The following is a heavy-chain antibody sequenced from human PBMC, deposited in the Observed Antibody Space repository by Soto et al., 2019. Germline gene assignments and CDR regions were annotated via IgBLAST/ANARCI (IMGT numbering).Heavy chain of an antibody. J-gene: IGHJ5*02. D-gene: IGHD3-22*01. CDR3: EHSVIVATGTLNCFEP. CDR1: GYTFTNYA. Sequence: VQLVQSGAEVKKPGASVKVSCNASGYTFTNYAMHWVRQAPGQSLEWMGWINGGNGDTKYSQKFQERITITRDTYESTAYMDLSSLGSEDSAVYYCEHSVIVATGTLNCFEPWCQGTRVTVSS. CDR2: INGGNGDT. V-gene: IGHV1-3*01.